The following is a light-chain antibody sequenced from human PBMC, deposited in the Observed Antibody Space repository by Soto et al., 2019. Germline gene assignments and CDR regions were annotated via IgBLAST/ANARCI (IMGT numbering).Light chain of an antibody. CDR1: QSVSAY. Sequence: EIVLTQSPATLSLSPGERATLSCRASQSVSAYLAWYQQRPGQAPSLLIYDASNRATGIPARFSGSGSGTDFTLTISSLEPEDFAVYYCQHYTNWPLTFGGGTKVDIK. V-gene: IGKV3-11*01. CDR3: QHYTNWPLT. CDR2: DAS. J-gene: IGKJ4*01.